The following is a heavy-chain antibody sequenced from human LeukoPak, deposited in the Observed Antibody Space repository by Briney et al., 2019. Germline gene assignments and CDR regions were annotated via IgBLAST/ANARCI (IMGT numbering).Heavy chain of an antibody. J-gene: IGHJ4*02. V-gene: IGHV4-38-2*02. D-gene: IGHD3-22*01. CDR1: GYSISSGYY. Sequence: SETLSLTCTVSGYSISSGYYWGWILQPSGKGLEWIVSIYHSGSTYYNPSLKSRVTISVDTSKNQFSLKLSSVTAADTAVYYCARDLYYYDSSGYYYWGQGTLVTVSS. CDR3: ARDLYYYDSSGYYY. CDR2: IYHSGST.